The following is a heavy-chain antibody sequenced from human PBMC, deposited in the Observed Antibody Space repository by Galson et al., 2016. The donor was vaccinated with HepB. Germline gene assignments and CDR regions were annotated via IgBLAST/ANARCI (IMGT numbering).Heavy chain of an antibody. D-gene: IGHD6-6*01. J-gene: IGHJ4*02. V-gene: IGHV3-23*01. CDR2: INNSGGRT. CDR1: EFTFTSYA. Sequence: SLRLSCAASEFTFTSYAMSWVRQAPGKGLEWVSSINNSGGRTHYADSVKGRFTISRDNSKNTLFLQMNSLRAEDTALYYCAKDRWTGQLLPHGFDYWGQGTPVTVSS. CDR3: AKDRWTGQLLPHGFDY.